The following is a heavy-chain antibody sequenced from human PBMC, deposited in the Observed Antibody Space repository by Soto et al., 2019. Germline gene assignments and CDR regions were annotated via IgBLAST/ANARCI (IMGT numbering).Heavy chain of an antibody. Sequence: EVQLVESGGGLVQPGGSLRLSCAASGFTFTNYWMHWVRQAPGKGLVWVSRINSNGGSTSYADSVKGRFTISRDNAKNTLYLQMNSLRAEDTAVYYCARGGNDYGDSGPVYGMDVWGQGTTVTVSS. D-gene: IGHD4-17*01. CDR1: GFTFTNYW. CDR2: INSNGGST. V-gene: IGHV3-74*01. J-gene: IGHJ6*02. CDR3: ARGGNDYGDSGPVYGMDV.